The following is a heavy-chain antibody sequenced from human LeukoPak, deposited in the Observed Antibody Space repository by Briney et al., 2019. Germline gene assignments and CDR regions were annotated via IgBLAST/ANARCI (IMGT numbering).Heavy chain of an antibody. D-gene: IGHD4-17*01. CDR1: GFTVSSNY. V-gene: IGHV3-53*01. CDR2: IYSGGST. CDR3: AKDNGKTTDPYDY. J-gene: IGHJ4*02. Sequence: SGGSLSLSCAASGFTVSSNYMSWVRQAPGKGLEWVSVIYSGGSTYYADSVKGRFTISRDNSKNTLYLEMNSMRAEDTAVYYCAKDNGKTTDPYDYWGQGTLVTVSS.